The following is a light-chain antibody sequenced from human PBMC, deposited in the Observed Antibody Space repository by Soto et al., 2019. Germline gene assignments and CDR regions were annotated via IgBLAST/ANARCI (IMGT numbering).Light chain of an antibody. V-gene: IGKV2-24*01. CDR3: MQATQFRT. CDR2: QIS. Sequence: DIVMTQTPLSSPVTLGQPASISCRSSQSLVHSDGNTYLNWLQQRPGQPPRLLIYQISNRFSGVPDRFSGSGAVTDFTLKISRVEAEDVGVYYCMQATQFRTFGQGTKVEIK. CDR1: QSLVHSDGNTY. J-gene: IGKJ1*01.